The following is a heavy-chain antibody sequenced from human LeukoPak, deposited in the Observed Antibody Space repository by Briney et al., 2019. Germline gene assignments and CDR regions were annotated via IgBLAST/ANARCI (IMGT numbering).Heavy chain of an antibody. CDR1: GFTFSSYG. CDR2: IWYDGSNK. Sequence: GASLRLSCAASGFTFSSYGMHWVRQAPGKGLEWVAVIWYDGSNKYYADSVKGRFTISRDNSKNTLYLQMNSLRAEDTAVYYCARDEMRYFDWLLYHFDYWGQGTLVTVSS. D-gene: IGHD3-9*01. V-gene: IGHV3-33*08. J-gene: IGHJ4*02. CDR3: ARDEMRYFDWLLYHFDY.